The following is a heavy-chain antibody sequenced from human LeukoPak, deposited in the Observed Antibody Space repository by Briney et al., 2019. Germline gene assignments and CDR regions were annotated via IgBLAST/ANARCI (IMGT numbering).Heavy chain of an antibody. CDR1: GFTLSDYY. J-gene: IGHJ6*04. Sequence: GGSLRLSCAASGFTLSDYYMMWFRQAPGKGLEWVSYILISDNIVKYADSVKGRFTISRDNAKNSLYLQMNSLRAEDTAVYYCAELGITMIGGVWGKGTTVTVSS. CDR3: AELGITMIGGV. CDR2: ILISDNIV. D-gene: IGHD3-10*02. V-gene: IGHV3-11*04.